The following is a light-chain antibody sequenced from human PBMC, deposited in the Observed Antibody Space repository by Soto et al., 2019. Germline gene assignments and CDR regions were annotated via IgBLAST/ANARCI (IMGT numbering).Light chain of an antibody. Sequence: QSALTQPASVSGTPGQSITISCTGTSSDFGGYNFVSWYQHRPGKAPKLMIYAVSNRPSGVSNRFSGSKSGNTASLTISGLQAEDEADYYCCSYTRYSPCGFGTGTKVTAL. CDR1: SSDFGGYNF. V-gene: IGLV2-14*01. CDR2: AVS. CDR3: CSYTRYSPCG. J-gene: IGLJ1*01.